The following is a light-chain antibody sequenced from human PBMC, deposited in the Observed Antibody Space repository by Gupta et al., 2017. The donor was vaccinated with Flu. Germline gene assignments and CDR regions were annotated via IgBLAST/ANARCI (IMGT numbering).Light chain of an antibody. J-gene: IGKJ2*01. CDR3: LQYYDGPSYT. CDR1: QGVSSS. CDR2: GAS. V-gene: IGKV3-15*01. Sequence: EIILTQSPGTLSVSPGERAILSCRASQGVSSSLGWYQQKPGQAPRLLIYGASTRATGVPARFRGSGSGTECTRTISSLKSEDFSVYYWLQYYDGPSYTFGQGTKLEIK.